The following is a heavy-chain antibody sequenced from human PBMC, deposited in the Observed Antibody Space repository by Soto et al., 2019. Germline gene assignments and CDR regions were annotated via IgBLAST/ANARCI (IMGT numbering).Heavy chain of an antibody. J-gene: IGHJ6*02. V-gene: IGHV1-69*12. CDR2: IIPIFGTA. CDR3: AGEGYGDYGYYYYGMDV. D-gene: IGHD4-17*01. Sequence: QVQLVQSGAEVKKPGSSVKVSCKASGGTSSSYAISWVRQAPGQGLEWMGGIIPIFGTANYAQKFQGRVTMAADGSTSTACRELSSLRSADTAVYCWAGEGYGDYGYYYYGMDVWGQGTTVTVSS. CDR1: GGTSSSYA.